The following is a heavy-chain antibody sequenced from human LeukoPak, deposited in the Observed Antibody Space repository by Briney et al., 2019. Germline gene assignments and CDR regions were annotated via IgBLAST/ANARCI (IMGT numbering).Heavy chain of an antibody. CDR2: ISYDGSNK. D-gene: IGHD6-19*01. J-gene: IGHJ6*02. Sequence: GGSLRLACAADGFTFSSYAMSWVRQAPGKGLEWVAVISYDGSNKYYADSVKGRFTISRDNSKNTLYLQMNSLRAEDTAVYYCARDRHSSGWPSPIYYYYYGMDVWGQGTTVTVSS. V-gene: IGHV3-30-3*01. CDR1: GFTFSSYA. CDR3: ARDRHSSGWPSPIYYYYYGMDV.